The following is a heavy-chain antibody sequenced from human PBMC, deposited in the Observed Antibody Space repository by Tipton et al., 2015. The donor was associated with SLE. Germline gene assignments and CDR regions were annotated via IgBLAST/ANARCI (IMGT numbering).Heavy chain of an antibody. CDR1: GGSISSYY. D-gene: IGHD7-27*01. Sequence: LRLSCTVSGGSISSYYWSWIRQSPGKGLEWIGEIDHSGNTDYNPSLKSRVTISIDTSNNQFSLKLSSVTAADTAMYYCARGWGDNWFDPWGQGTLVTVSS. J-gene: IGHJ5*02. CDR3: ARGWGDNWFDP. CDR2: IDHSGNT. V-gene: IGHV4-34*01.